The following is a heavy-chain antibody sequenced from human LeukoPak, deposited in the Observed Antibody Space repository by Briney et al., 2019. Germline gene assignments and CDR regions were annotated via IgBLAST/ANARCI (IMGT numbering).Heavy chain of an antibody. J-gene: IGHJ4*02. Sequence: ASVKVSCKASGYTFSSYYMHWVRQAPGQGLEWMGMINSSGGSTIYAQKFQGRVTMTRDTSTSTVYMELSSLRSEDTAVYYCARGSGSKAAAGTGDYWGQGTLVTVSS. CDR1: GYTFSSYY. V-gene: IGHV1-46*01. D-gene: IGHD6-13*01. CDR3: ARGSGSKAAAGTGDY. CDR2: INSSGGST.